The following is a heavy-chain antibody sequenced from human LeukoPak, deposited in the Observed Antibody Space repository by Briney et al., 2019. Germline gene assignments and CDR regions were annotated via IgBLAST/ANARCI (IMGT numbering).Heavy chain of an antibody. J-gene: IGHJ4*02. CDR3: ARKVGWKQWLTLSFDY. V-gene: IGHV3-33*08. CDR1: GFTFSTFG. CDR2: ISYDGNYK. Sequence: GGSLRLSCEASGFTFSTFGMHWVRQAPGKGLEWVAVISYDGNYKFHADSVKGRFTISRDNSKNTLYLQMNSLRVEDTAVYYCARKVGWKQWLTLSFDYWGQGTLVTVSS. D-gene: IGHD6-19*01.